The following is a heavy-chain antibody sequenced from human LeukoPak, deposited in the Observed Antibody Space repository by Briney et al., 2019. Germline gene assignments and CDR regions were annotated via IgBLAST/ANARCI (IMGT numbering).Heavy chain of an antibody. D-gene: IGHD3-3*01. J-gene: IGHJ2*01. CDR2: IYYSGST. Sequence: SDTLSLTCTVSGGSISSYYWRWVRHPPGKGLEWIGYIYYSGSTNYNPSIKSRVTISVDTSTNQSSMKLSSVTAADTAVYYCARGYDFWSGPWYFDLWGRGTLVTVSS. CDR3: ARGYDFWSGPWYFDL. CDR1: GGSISSYY. V-gene: IGHV4-59*08.